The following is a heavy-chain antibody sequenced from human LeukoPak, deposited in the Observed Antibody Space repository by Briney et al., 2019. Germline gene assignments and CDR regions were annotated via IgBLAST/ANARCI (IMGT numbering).Heavy chain of an antibody. Sequence: SETLSLTCAVYGGSFSGYYWSWIRQPPGKGLEWIGEINHSGSTNYNPSLKSRVSLSVDTSKNQFSPKLSSVTAADTAVYYCARMGYCSSTNCYGGGDFDSWGQGTLVTVSS. D-gene: IGHD2-2*01. CDR2: INHSGST. V-gene: IGHV4-34*01. J-gene: IGHJ4*02. CDR3: ARMGYCSSTNCYGGGDFDS. CDR1: GGSFSGYY.